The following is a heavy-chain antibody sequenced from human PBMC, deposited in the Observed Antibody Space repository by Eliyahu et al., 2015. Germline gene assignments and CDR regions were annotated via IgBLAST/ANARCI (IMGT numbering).Heavy chain of an antibody. V-gene: IGHV3-33*01. Sequence: GKGLEWVXVIWYDGSNKYYADPVKGRFTISRXNSKNTLYLQMNSLRAEDTAVYYCARDHVGGSIDYWGQGTLVTVSS. D-gene: IGHD3-16*01. CDR3: ARDHVGGSIDY. CDR2: IWYDGSNK. J-gene: IGHJ4*02.